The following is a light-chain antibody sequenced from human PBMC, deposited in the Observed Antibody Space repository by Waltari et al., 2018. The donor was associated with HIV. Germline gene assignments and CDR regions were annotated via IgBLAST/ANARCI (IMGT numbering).Light chain of an antibody. Sequence: SYELTQPPSVSVSPGQTATITCSGDKLGDKYVSWYQQRPGQAPVLGIYQDPVRPSGIPGRLSGSNSGNTATLTISGTQAMDEADYYCQAWDSSAVVFGGGTKLTVL. V-gene: IGLV3-1*01. CDR3: QAWDSSAVV. CDR2: QDP. J-gene: IGLJ2*01. CDR1: KLGDKY.